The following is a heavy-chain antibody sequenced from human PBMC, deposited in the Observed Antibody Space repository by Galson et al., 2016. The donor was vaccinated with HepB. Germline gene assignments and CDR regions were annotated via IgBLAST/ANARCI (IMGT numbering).Heavy chain of an antibody. D-gene: IGHD3-3*01. Sequence: ETLSLTCAVQGGSFSGYYWNWIRQTPGKGFEWIGEINHGGSTDYNPSLKSRVTISIDTSRNQFSLNLTSVTAADTAVYYCARGGLRFLNWLSDEYDHWGQGTLVTVSS. J-gene: IGHJ4*02. CDR3: ARGGLRFLNWLSDEYDH. V-gene: IGHV4-34*01. CDR1: GGSFSGYY. CDR2: INHGGST.